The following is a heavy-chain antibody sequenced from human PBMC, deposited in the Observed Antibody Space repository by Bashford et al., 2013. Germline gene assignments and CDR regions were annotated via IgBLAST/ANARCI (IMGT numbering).Heavy chain of an antibody. CDR2: IYHGGSI. V-gene: IGHV4-61*03. Sequence: SETLSLTCTVSHGSVTTGTYYWTWIRQAPGKGLEWIGSIYHGGSINYNPSLRGRVTISVDAPKNHISLNLNSVTAADTAVYYCARDLRPGVGWYPPKSWYDPWGQGTLVTVSS. CDR3: ARDLRPGVGWYPPKSWYDP. D-gene: IGHD6-19*01. J-gene: IGHJ5*02. CDR1: HGSVTTGTYY.